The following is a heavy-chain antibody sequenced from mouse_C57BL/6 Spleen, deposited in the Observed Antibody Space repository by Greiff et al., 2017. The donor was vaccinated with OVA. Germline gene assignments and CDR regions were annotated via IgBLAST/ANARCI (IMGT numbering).Heavy chain of an antibody. D-gene: IGHD2-1*01. CDR1: GYTFTDYN. V-gene: IGHV1-18*01. Sequence: VQLQQSGPELVKPGASVKIPCKASGYTFTDYNMDWVKQSHGKSLEWIGDINPNNGGTIYNQKFKGKATLTVDKSSSTAYMELRSLTSEDTAVYYCARWNGNYEGFAYWGQGTLVTVSA. CDR2: INPNNGGT. CDR3: ARWNGNYEGFAY. J-gene: IGHJ3*01.